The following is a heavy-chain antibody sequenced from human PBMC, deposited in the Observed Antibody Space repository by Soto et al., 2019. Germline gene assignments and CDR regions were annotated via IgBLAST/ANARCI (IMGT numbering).Heavy chain of an antibody. D-gene: IGHD4-4*01. J-gene: IGHJ4*02. V-gene: IGHV4-4*02. Sequence: SETLSLPCFVSGGTVASSHWWRCVPQSPGRGLGWIGNVYHTGDTNFNPSLQSRVTFSVDKSNNQFSLRLTCVTAADPAVYFCSRRVVSKAGNNFFGHWGKGTLATVSS. CDR2: VYHTGDT. CDR3: SRRVVSKAGNNFFGH. CDR1: GGTVASSHW.